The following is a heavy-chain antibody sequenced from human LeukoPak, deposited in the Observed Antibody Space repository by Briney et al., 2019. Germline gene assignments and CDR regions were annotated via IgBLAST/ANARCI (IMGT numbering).Heavy chain of an antibody. D-gene: IGHD1-26*01. J-gene: IGHJ4*02. CDR3: ARDLYSGSYQFDY. Sequence: GGSLRLSCAASGFSVSSNYMNWVRQAPGKGLEWVSVIYIGGSTYYAESVKGRFTISRDISKNTVFLQMNSLRPEDTAVYYCARDLYSGSYQFDYWGQGTLVTASS. V-gene: IGHV3-53*01. CDR1: GFSVSSNY. CDR2: IYIGGST.